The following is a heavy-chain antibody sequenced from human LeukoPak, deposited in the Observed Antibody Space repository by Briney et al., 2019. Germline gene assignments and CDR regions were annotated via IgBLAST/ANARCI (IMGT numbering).Heavy chain of an antibody. J-gene: IGHJ4*02. Sequence: GASVKVSCKASGYTFTGYYMHWVRQAPGQGLEWMGWINTNSGGTNYAQKFQGRVTMTRDTSISTAYMELSRLRSDDTAVYYCARDPGDYGGNRFDYWGQGTLVTVSS. CDR3: ARDPGDYGGNRFDY. V-gene: IGHV1-2*02. D-gene: IGHD4-23*01. CDR1: GYTFTGYY. CDR2: INTNSGGT.